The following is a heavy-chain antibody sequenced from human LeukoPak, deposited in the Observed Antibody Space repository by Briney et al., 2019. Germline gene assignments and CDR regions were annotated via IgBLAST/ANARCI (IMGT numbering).Heavy chain of an antibody. J-gene: IGHJ6*03. D-gene: IGHD3-3*01. CDR1: GDSISSYY. V-gene: IGHV4-59*08. CDR3: ARHFFPAVYYYYMDV. CDR2: IFYSGST. Sequence: SETLSLTCTVSGDSISSYYWTRIRQPPGKGLEWIGYIFYSGSTNYNPSLKSRVTISVDTSKNQFSLKLSSVTAADTVVYYCARHFFPAVYYYYMDVWGKGTTVTVSS.